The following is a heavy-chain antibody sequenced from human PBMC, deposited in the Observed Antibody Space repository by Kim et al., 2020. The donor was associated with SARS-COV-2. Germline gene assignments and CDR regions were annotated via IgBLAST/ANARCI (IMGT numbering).Heavy chain of an antibody. J-gene: IGHJ4*02. Sequence: GGSLRLSCAASGFTFSSYAMHWVRQAPGKGLEWVAVISYDGSNKYYADSVKGRFTISRDNSKNTLYLQMNSLRAEDTAVYYCARDRYGDIIDYWGQGTLVTVSS. CDR3: ARDRYGDIIDY. D-gene: IGHD4-17*01. CDR1: GFTFSSYA. V-gene: IGHV3-30*04. CDR2: ISYDGSNK.